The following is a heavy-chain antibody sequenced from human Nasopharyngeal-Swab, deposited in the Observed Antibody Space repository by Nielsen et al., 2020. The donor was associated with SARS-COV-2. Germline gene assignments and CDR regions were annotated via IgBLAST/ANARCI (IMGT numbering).Heavy chain of an antibody. CDR1: GFTFSSYS. V-gene: IGHV3-21*01. CDR2: ISSSSSYI. CDR3: ARGSYYYDSCGYYDY. D-gene: IGHD3-22*01. Sequence: GGSLRLSCAASGFTFSSYSMNWVRQAPGKGLEWVSSISSSSSYIYYADSVKGRFTISRDNAKNSLYLQMNSLRAEDTAVYYCARGSYYYDSCGYYDYWGQGTLVTVSS. J-gene: IGHJ4*02.